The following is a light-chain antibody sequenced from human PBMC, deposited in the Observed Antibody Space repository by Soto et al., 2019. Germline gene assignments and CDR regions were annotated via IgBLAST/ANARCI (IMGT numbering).Light chain of an antibody. V-gene: IGLV2-8*01. Sequence: QSVLTQPPTASGSPGQSVTISCTGTGSDLGDFNYVAWYHQHPGKAPKLMIYEVTMRPSGVSDRFSGSKSGNTASLTVSGLQAEDEGLYYCSSYAGSNSVLFGGGTQLTVL. J-gene: IGLJ2*01. CDR3: SSYAGSNSVL. CDR2: EVT. CDR1: GSDLGDFNY.